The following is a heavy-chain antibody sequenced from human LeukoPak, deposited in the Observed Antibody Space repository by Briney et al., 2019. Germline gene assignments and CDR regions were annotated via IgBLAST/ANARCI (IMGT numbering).Heavy chain of an antibody. Sequence: ASVKVSCKASGYTFTSYDINWVRQATGQGLEWMGWMNPNSGNTGYAQKFQGRVTMTRITSISTAYMELSSLRSEDTAVYYRARGGDTRGYSYGREDYWGQGTLVTVSS. V-gene: IGHV1-8*01. CDR3: ARGGDTRGYSYGREDY. CDR2: MNPNSGNT. CDR1: GYTFTSYD. D-gene: IGHD5-18*01. J-gene: IGHJ4*02.